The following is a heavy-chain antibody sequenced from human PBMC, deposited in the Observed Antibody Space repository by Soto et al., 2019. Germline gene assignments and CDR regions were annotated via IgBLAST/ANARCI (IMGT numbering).Heavy chain of an antibody. CDR3: AMPQRTGRGLDDYYYGMDV. D-gene: IGHD1-1*01. Sequence: QVQLVQSGAEVKKPGASVKVSCKASGYTFTSYGISWVRQAPGQGLEWMGWISAYNGNTNYAQKLQGRVTMTPDTSTSTAYMELRSLRSDDTDVYYCAMPQRTGRGLDDYYYGMDVWGQGTTVTVSS. CDR2: ISAYNGNT. CDR1: GYTFTSYG. J-gene: IGHJ6*02. V-gene: IGHV1-18*01.